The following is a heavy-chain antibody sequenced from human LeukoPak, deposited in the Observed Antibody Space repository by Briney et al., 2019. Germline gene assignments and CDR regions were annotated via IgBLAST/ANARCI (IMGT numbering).Heavy chain of an antibody. V-gene: IGHV3-21*01. D-gene: IGHD2-21*02. CDR1: GFSFRSFG. Sequence: GGSLRLSCAVSGFSFRSFGMIWVRQAPGKGLEWLASISGSGDFIYYADSVKGRFTIFKDNTKNSVHLQLTSLRAEDTAVYYCARDSEAYCGGDCYFYFDYWGQGTRVTVSS. CDR2: ISGSGDFI. J-gene: IGHJ4*02. CDR3: ARDSEAYCGGDCYFYFDY.